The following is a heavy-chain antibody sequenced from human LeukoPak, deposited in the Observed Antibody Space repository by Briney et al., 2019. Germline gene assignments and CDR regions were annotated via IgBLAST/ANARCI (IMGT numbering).Heavy chain of an antibody. D-gene: IGHD5-24*01. CDR3: AREERDGYNYYWYFDL. V-gene: IGHV3-21*01. CDR1: GFTFSNYN. Sequence: PGGSLRLSCAASGFTFSNYNMNWVRQAPGKGLEWVSSISSSSSYIYYADSVKGRFTISRDNAKNSLYLQMNSLRAEDTAVYYCAREERDGYNYYWYFDLWGRGTLVTVSS. J-gene: IGHJ2*01. CDR2: ISSSSSYI.